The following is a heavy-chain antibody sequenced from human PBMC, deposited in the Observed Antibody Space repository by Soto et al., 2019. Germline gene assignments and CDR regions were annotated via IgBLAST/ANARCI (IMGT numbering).Heavy chain of an antibody. V-gene: IGHV4-30-4*01. CDR2: IYYSGST. CDR1: GGSISSGDYY. J-gene: IGHJ6*02. D-gene: IGHD2-15*01. Sequence: QVQLQESGPGLVKPSQTLSLTCTVSGGSISSGDYYWSWIRQPPGKGLEWIGYIYYSGSTYYNPSLKSRVTISVDTSKNQFSLKLSSVTAADTAVYYCARDGVSGYDPYCSGGSCYPAPYGMDVWGQGTTVTVSS. CDR3: ARDGVSGYDPYCSGGSCYPAPYGMDV.